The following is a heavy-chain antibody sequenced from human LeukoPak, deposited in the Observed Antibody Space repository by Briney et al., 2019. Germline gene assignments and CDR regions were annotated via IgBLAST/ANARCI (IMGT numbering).Heavy chain of an antibody. CDR2: IYPGDSDT. V-gene: IGHV5-51*01. J-gene: IGHJ5*02. CDR1: GYSFSSYW. Sequence: GESLKIPCQGSGYSFSSYWIGWVRQMPGKAPEWMGVIYPGDSDTRYRPPFQGQVTMSADKSTNTAYLQWRSLRASDSAMYYCARQGHIVGGGWFDPWGQGTLVTVSS. CDR3: ARQGHIVGGGWFDP. D-gene: IGHD2-15*01.